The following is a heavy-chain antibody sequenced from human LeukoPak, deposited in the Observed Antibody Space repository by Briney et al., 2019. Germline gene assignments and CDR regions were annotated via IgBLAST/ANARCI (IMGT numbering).Heavy chain of an antibody. CDR3: RGEQKATITGLDS. D-gene: IGHD5-24*01. V-gene: IGHV3-21*06. J-gene: IGHJ4*02. CDR2: ISSSSSTYI. Sequence: GGSLRLSCAASGFPFSDYYMNWARQAPGKGLEWVSAISSSSSTYIYYADSVKGRFTISRDNAENSLYLQMNGLRVEDTAVYFARGEQKATITGLDSWGQGTLVTVSS. CDR1: GFPFSDYY.